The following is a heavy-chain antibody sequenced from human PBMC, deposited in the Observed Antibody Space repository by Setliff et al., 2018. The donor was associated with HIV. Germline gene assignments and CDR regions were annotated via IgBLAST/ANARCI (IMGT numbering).Heavy chain of an antibody. CDR2: IIPILGIA. V-gene: IGHV1-69*02. CDR3: ATRGYSYGYFDY. J-gene: IGHJ4*02. D-gene: IGHD5-18*01. Sequence: GASVKVSCKASRSTFNSHTINWVRQAPGQGLDWMGRIIPILGIANYAQKFQGRVTITADKSTSTAYMELSSLRSEDTAVYYCATRGYSYGYFDYWGQGTLVTAPQ. CDR1: RSTFNSHT.